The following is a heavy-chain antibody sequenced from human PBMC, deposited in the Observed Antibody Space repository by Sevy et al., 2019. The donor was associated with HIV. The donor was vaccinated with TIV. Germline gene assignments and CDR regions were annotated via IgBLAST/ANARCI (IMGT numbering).Heavy chain of an antibody. CDR1: GFTYSSHS. D-gene: IGHD3-3*01. Sequence: GGSLRLSCAASGFTYSSHSMNWVRQAPGKGLEWVSYISSSSSTIYYADSVKGRFTISRDNAKNSLYLQMNSLRAEDTAVYYCARGDYDFWSGSNRDSLPLGYWGQGTLVTVSS. V-gene: IGHV3-48*01. CDR2: ISSSSSTI. J-gene: IGHJ4*02. CDR3: ARGDYDFWSGSNRDSLPLGY.